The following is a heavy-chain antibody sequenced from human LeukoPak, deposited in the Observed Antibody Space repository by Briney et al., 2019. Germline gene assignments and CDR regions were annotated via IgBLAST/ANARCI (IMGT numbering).Heavy chain of an antibody. CDR1: GFTFSSYD. Sequence: GGSLRLSCAASGFTFSSYDMTWVRQAPGKGLEWISYITSSGLTIYYAASVKGRFTISRDNAKNSLDLQMNSLRAEDTALYYCARGVRGDFYGVVPLDYWGPGTLVTVSS. CDR3: ARGVRGDFYGVVPLDY. D-gene: IGHD3-3*01. V-gene: IGHV3-48*03. CDR2: ITSSGLTI. J-gene: IGHJ4*02.